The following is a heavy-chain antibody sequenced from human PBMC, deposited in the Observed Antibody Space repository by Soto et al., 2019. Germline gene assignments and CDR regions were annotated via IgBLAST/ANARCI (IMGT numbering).Heavy chain of an antibody. D-gene: IGHD2-15*01. Sequence: PGGSLRLSCAASGFTFSSYSMNWVRQAPGKGLEWVSYISSSSSTIYYADSVKGRFTISRDNAKNSLYLQMNSLRAEDTAVYYCARSRGSVGGSCYKDYWGQGTLVTVSS. CDR2: ISSSSSTI. CDR1: GFTFSSYS. V-gene: IGHV3-48*01. J-gene: IGHJ4*02. CDR3: ARSRGSVGGSCYKDY.